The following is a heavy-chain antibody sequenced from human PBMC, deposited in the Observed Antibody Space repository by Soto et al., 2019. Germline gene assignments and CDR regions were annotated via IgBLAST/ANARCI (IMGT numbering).Heavy chain of an antibody. Sequence: GSLRLSCAASGFTFRSYWMHWVRQAPGKGLVWVSRINSDGSSTSYADSVKGRFTISRDNAKNTPYLQMNSLRAEDTAVYYCARVRRDYGDYQYYFDYWGQGTLVTVSS. CDR3: ARVRRDYGDYQYYFDY. CDR1: GFTFRSYW. J-gene: IGHJ4*02. CDR2: INSDGSST. D-gene: IGHD4-17*01. V-gene: IGHV3-74*01.